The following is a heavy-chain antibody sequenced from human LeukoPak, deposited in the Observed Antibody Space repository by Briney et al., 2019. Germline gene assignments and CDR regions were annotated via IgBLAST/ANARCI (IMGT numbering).Heavy chain of an antibody. CDR1: GFTFTDYY. V-gene: IGHV3-11*01. D-gene: IGHD3-3*01. J-gene: IGHJ4*02. CDR3: AKDRLRFLIPHD. CDR2: ISNSGDIT. Sequence: GGSLRLSCATSGFTFTDYYMSWVRQAPGKGLEWVSYISNSGDITYYADSVKGRFTSSRDNAKNSLYLQMNSLRAEDTALYYCAKDRLRFLIPHDWGQGTLVTVSS.